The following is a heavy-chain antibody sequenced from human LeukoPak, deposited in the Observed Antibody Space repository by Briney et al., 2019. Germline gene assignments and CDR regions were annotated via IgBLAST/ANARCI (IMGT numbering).Heavy chain of an antibody. CDR2: MYLSGTT. Sequence: SGTLSLTCTVSGDSINSLDLWSWVRQPPGKGLEWIGEMYLSGTTHSNPSVKSRVTMSVDTSKNQFSLTLISVTAADTAVYFCARAAPNYYDSSGSLRNPYFDYWGQGTLVTVSS. D-gene: IGHD3-22*01. V-gene: IGHV4-4*02. CDR1: GDSINSLDL. CDR3: ARAAPNYYDSSGSLRNPYFDY. J-gene: IGHJ4*02.